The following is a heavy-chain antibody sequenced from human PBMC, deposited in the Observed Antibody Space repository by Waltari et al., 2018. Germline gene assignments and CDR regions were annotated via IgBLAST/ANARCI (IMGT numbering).Heavy chain of an antibody. J-gene: IGHJ6*02. Sequence: QVQLQESGPGLVKPSETLSLTCTVPGGSISSYYWSWIRQPPGKGLEWIGYIYYSGSTNYNPSLKSRVTISVDTSKNQFSLKLSSVTAADTAVYYCAREAGQHLYGMDVWGQGTTVTVSS. V-gene: IGHV4-59*01. CDR3: AREAGQHLYGMDV. CDR2: IYYSGST. D-gene: IGHD6-13*01. CDR1: GGSISSYY.